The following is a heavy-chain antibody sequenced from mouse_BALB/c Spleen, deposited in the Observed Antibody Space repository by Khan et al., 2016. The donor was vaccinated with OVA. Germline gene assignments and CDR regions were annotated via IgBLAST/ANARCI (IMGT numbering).Heavy chain of an antibody. J-gene: IGHJ3*01. CDR3: ARGGYGGFAY. V-gene: IGHV1-9*01. Sequence: QVQLQQSGGDLMKPGASVKISCKATGYTFSSYWIEWVKQRPGHGLEWIGQIFPGSVSTTYNEKFKGKATFTADTSSNTAYMQLSSLTSEDSAVYYWARGGYGGFAYGGQGTLVTVSA. D-gene: IGHD2-2*01. CDR2: IFPGSVST. CDR1: GYTFSSYW.